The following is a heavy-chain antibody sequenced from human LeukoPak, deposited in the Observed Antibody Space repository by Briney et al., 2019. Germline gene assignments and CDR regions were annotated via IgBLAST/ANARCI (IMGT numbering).Heavy chain of an antibody. CDR3: ARGHYYYDSSGYYGGNWFDP. J-gene: IGHJ5*02. D-gene: IGHD3-22*01. Sequence: SETLSLTCAVYGGSFSGYYWSWIRQPPRKGLEWIGEINHSGSTNYNPSLKSRVTISVDTSKNQFSLKLSSVTAADTAVYYCARGHYYYDSSGYYGGNWFDPWGQGTLVTVSS. CDR1: GGSFSGYY. V-gene: IGHV4-34*01. CDR2: INHSGST.